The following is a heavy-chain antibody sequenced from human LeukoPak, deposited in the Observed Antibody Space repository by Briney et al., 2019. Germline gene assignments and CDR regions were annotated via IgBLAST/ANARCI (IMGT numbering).Heavy chain of an antibody. Sequence: PGGSLRHSCAASGYIVSSNYMSWVRQAPGKGLEWVSVIYTGGSAYYADSVKGRFTISRDNSKNTLYLQMNSLRVEDTALYYCTSRTYSGHFDYWGQGTLVTVSS. CDR1: GYIVSSNY. CDR3: TSRTYSGHFDY. CDR2: IYTGGSA. D-gene: IGHD3-10*01. V-gene: IGHV3-53*01. J-gene: IGHJ4*02.